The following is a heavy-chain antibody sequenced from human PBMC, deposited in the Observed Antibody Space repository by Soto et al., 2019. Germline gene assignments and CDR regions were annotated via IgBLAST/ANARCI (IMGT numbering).Heavy chain of an antibody. V-gene: IGHV1-3*01. CDR1: GYIFINYA. CDR2: INAGNGNT. Sequence: GASVKVFCKASGYIFINYAVHWVRQAPGQRLEWMGWINAGNGNTKYSQKFQGRVTITRDTSASTACMELSSLRSEDTAVYYCAREPIDYYYGIDVWGEGTTVTV. J-gene: IGHJ6*02. D-gene: IGHD2-21*01. CDR3: AREPIDYYYGIDV.